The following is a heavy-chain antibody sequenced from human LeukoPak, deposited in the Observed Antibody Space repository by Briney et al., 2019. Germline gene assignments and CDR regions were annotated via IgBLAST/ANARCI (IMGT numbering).Heavy chain of an antibody. D-gene: IGHD2-8*01. CDR2: ISYDGSNE. V-gene: IGHV3-30*18. J-gene: IGHJ4*02. CDR3: AKEYCSNSVCHSLDY. Sequence: PGGSLRLSCAASGFTFSSSGMHWVRQAPGKGLEWVAVISYDGSNEYYADSVKGRFTFSRDNSKNTLYLQMNSLRAEDTAVYYCAKEYCSNSVCHSLDYWGQGTLVTVSS. CDR1: GFTFSSSG.